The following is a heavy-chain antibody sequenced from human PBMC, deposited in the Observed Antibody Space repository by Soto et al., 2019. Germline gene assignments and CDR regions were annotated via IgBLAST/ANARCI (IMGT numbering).Heavy chain of an antibody. D-gene: IGHD3-16*02. V-gene: IGHV3-23*01. Sequence: GGSLRLSCAASGFTFSSYAMSWVRQAPGKGLEWVSAISGSGGSTYYADSVKGRFTISRDNSKNTLYLQMNSLRAEDTAVYYCARVSANYDYIWGSYPPGHYWGQGTLVTVSS. CDR2: ISGSGGST. CDR3: ARVSANYDYIWGSYPPGHY. J-gene: IGHJ4*02. CDR1: GFTFSSYA.